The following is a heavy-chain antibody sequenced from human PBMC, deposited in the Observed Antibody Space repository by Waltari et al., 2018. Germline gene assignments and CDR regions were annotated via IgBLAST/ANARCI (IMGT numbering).Heavy chain of an antibody. D-gene: IGHD3-22*01. J-gene: IGHJ4*02. CDR3: ASLGSSGYYFDY. Sequence: VQLVESGGGVVQPGRSLRLSCAASGFTFSSYGMHWVRQAPGKGLEWVSSISSSSSYIYYADSVKGRFTISRDNAKNSLYLQMNSLRVEDTAVYYCASLGSSGYYFDYWGQGTLVTVSS. CDR2: ISSSSSYI. CDR1: GFTFSSYG. V-gene: IGHV3-21*01.